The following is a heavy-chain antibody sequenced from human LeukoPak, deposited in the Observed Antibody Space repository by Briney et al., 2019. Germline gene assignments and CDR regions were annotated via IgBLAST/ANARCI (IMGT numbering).Heavy chain of an antibody. CDR3: AKQKTYYDSYGHYHTWFDP. CDR2: IYNGGST. CDR1: GGSISSYD. Sequence: PSETLSLTCTVSGGSISSYDWSWIRQPPGKGLEWIGYIYNGGSTNYNPSLKRRVTMSLDTSQNQSSLKLSSVTAADTAVYYCAKQKTYYDSYGHYHTWFDPWGQGTLVIVSS. V-gene: IGHV4-59*08. D-gene: IGHD3-22*01. J-gene: IGHJ5*02.